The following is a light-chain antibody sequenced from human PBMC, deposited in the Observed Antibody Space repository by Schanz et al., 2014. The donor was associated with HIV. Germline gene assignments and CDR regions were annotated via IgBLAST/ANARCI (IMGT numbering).Light chain of an antibody. V-gene: IGLV1-44*01. J-gene: IGLJ3*02. Sequence: QSVLTQPPSASGTPGQRVTISCSGSSSSIGFNTINWYQHLPGTAPKLIMYNSYHRPSGVPDRFSGSSSGTSASLAISGLQSEDEADYYCAAWDDSLNALVFGGGTKLTVL. CDR1: SSSIGFNT. CDR3: AAWDDSLNALV. CDR2: NSY.